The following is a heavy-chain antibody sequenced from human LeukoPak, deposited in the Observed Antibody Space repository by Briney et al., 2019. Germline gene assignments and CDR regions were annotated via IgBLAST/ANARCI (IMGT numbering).Heavy chain of an antibody. CDR3: ARVEVGAANRQWYGMDV. Sequence: SETLSLTCTISGGSISSFYWSWIRQPPGKGLEWIGYVDYRGNTNYNPSLKSRVTISIDTSKSLFSLKLNSVTAADTAVYYCARVEVGAANRQWYGMDVWGQGTTVTVSS. CDR1: GGSISSFY. V-gene: IGHV4-59*01. CDR2: VDYRGNT. D-gene: IGHD2-15*01. J-gene: IGHJ6*02.